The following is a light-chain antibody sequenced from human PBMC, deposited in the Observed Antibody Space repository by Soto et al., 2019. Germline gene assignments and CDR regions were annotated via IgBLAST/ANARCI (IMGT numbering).Light chain of an antibody. Sequence: DIQMTRSPSSLSASVGDRVTITCRASQSISSYLNWYQQKPGKAPKLLIYAASSLQSGVPSRFSGSGSGTHFSLAISSLQPEDIATYYCQQYDSLPITFGQGTRLEIK. J-gene: IGKJ5*01. V-gene: IGKV1-33*01. CDR2: AAS. CDR1: QSISSY. CDR3: QQYDSLPIT.